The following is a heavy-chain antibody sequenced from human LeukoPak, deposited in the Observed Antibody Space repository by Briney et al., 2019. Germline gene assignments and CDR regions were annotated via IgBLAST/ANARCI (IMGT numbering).Heavy chain of an antibody. CDR1: GYSFTSHW. V-gene: IGHV5-51*01. CDR2: IYPGDSDT. Sequence: GESLKISCKGSGYSFTSHWIGWVRQMPGKGLEWMGIIYPGDSDTRYSPSFQGQVTISADKSISTAYLQWSSLKASDTAMYYCARPNYDSSGYYWNLRYWGQATLVTVSS. D-gene: IGHD3-22*01. J-gene: IGHJ4*02. CDR3: ARPNYDSSGYYWNLRY.